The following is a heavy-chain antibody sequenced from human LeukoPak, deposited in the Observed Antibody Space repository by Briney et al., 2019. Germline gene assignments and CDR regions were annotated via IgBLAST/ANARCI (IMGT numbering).Heavy chain of an antibody. CDR2: ISSSSSYI. CDR3: ARSLGYSYGYVFDY. J-gene: IGHJ4*02. D-gene: IGHD5-18*01. V-gene: IGHV3-21*01. CDR1: GFTFSSHS. Sequence: AGGSLRLSCAASGFTFSSHSMNWVRQAPGKGLEWVSSISSSSSYIYYADSVKGRFTISRDNAKNSLYLQMNSLRAEDTAVYYCARSLGYSYGYVFDYWGQGTLVTVSS.